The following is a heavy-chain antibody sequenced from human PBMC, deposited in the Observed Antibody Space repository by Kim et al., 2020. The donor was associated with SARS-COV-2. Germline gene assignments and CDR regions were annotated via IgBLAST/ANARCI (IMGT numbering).Heavy chain of an antibody. CDR3: ARCPPYSASYWDAFDI. D-gene: IGHD1-26*01. Sequence: GGSLRLSCAASGFTLGGSAMHWVRQASGKGLEWVGRIRSKANSDATTYAASVKGRFTISRDDSKNTAYLQMNSLKTEDTAVYYCARCPPYSASYWDAFDIWGQGTMVTVSS. J-gene: IGHJ3*02. CDR1: GFTLGGSA. CDR2: IRSKANSDAT. V-gene: IGHV3-73*01.